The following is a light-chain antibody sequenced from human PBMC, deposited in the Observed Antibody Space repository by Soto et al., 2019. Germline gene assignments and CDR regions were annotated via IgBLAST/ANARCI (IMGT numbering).Light chain of an antibody. CDR1: QTESNGY. Sequence: ETVLTQSPGTLSLSPGERATLSCRASQTESNGYVAWYQHKPGQAPRVLIYAASSRATGIPGRFSGIGSGTEFTLTISRLEPEDFAVYYCQQYGSSSITFGQGTRLEIK. CDR3: QQYGSSSIT. J-gene: IGKJ5*01. CDR2: AAS. V-gene: IGKV3-20*01.